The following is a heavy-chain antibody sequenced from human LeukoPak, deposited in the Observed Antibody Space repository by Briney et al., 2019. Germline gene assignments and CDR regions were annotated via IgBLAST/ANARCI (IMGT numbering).Heavy chain of an antibody. CDR1: GFSFDDYG. CDR2: MSSGAQTI. Sequence: GGSLRLSCAASGFSFDDYGMSWVRQAPGKGLEWVSYMSSGAQTIYYADSVKGRFTISRDNAKNSLYLQMNSLRAEDTAVYYCARDWALLWFGELLDHWFDPWGQGTLVTVSS. J-gene: IGHJ5*02. V-gene: IGHV3-11*04. D-gene: IGHD3-10*01. CDR3: ARDWALLWFGELLDHWFDP.